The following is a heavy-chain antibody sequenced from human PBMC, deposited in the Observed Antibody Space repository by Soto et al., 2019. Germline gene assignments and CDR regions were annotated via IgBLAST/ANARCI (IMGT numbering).Heavy chain of an antibody. CDR2: ISGSGGST. CDR1: GFTFSSYA. D-gene: IGHD2-2*01. V-gene: IGHV3-23*01. Sequence: EVQLLESGGGLVQPRGSLRLSCAASGFTFSSYAMSWVRQAPGKGLEWVSAISGSGGSTYYADSVKGRFTISRDNSKNTLYLQMNSLRAEDTAVYYCAKSHCSSTSCYGGGWYFDLWGRGTLVTVSS. CDR3: AKSHCSSTSCYGGGWYFDL. J-gene: IGHJ2*01.